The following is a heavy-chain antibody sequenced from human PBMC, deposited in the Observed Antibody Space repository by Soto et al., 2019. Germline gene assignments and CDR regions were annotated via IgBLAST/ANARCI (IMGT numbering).Heavy chain of an antibody. D-gene: IGHD3-10*01. V-gene: IGHV4-59*12. CDR1: GGSISSYY. J-gene: IGHJ6*03. Sequence: SETLSLTCTVSGGSISSYYWSWIRQPPGKGLEWIGYIYYSGSTNYNPSLKSRVTISVDTSKNSLYLQMNSLRAEDTAVYYCASVDYGSGSYNYYYYYMDVWGKGTTVTVSS. CDR3: ASVDYGSGSYNYYYYYMDV. CDR2: IYYSGST.